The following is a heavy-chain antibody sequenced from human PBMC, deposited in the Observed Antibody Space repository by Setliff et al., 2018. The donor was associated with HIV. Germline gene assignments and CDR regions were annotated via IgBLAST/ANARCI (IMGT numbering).Heavy chain of an antibody. J-gene: IGHJ4*02. CDR2: IYPGDSDT. V-gene: IGHV5-51*01. CDR1: GYSFTSYW. Sequence: GASLTISCKGSGYSFTSYWIAWLRQMPGKGLEWMGIIYPGDSDTRYSPSFQGHVTISADKSISTAYLQWSSMKASDTAMYYCARHGQYGSGSYYNRPFDFWGQGTLVTVSS. D-gene: IGHD3-10*01. CDR3: ARHGQYGSGSYYNRPFDF.